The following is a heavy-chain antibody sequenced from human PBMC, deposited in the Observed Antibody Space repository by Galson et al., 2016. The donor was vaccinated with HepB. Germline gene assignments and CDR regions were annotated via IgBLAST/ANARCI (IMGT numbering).Heavy chain of an antibody. CDR2: INHSGFT. J-gene: IGHJ5*02. Sequence: TLSLTCAVYGGSFSGYYWSWIRQPPGQGLEWLGEINHSGFTKYSPSLKSRVTISVDTSKNQFSLELTSMTAADTAVYYCAGVVVAATNWFDPWGQGTLVTVSS. CDR1: GGSFSGYY. D-gene: IGHD2-15*01. V-gene: IGHV4-34*01. CDR3: AGVVVAATNWFDP.